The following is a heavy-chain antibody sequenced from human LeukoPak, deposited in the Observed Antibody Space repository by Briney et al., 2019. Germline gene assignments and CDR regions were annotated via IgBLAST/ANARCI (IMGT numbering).Heavy chain of an antibody. D-gene: IGHD2-2*01. J-gene: IGHJ6*03. CDR1: GFTFSTYA. V-gene: IGHV3-23*01. CDR3: AKTKFLVVPAAMTYYYYYMDV. CDR2: ISGSGGST. Sequence: GGSLRLSCAASGFTFSTYAMSWVRQAPGKGLEWVSAISGSGGSTYYADSVKGRFTISRDNSKNTLYLQMNSLRAEDTAVYYCAKTKFLVVPAAMTYYYYYMDVWGKGTTVTVSS.